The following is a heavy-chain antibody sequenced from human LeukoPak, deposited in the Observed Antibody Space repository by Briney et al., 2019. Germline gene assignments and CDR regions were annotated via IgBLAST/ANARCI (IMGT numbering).Heavy chain of an antibody. V-gene: IGHV3-74*01. J-gene: IGHJ4*02. CDR2: LNNDGSST. CDR3: ARGYYDNSGYYFPFDF. Sequence: GGSLRLSCAASGFTFSSYWMHWVRQAPGKGLVWVSRLNNDGSSTNYADSVKGRFTISRDNAKNSLYLQMNSLRAEDTAVYYCARGYYDNSGYYFPFDFWGQGTLVTVSS. CDR1: GFTFSSYW. D-gene: IGHD3-22*01.